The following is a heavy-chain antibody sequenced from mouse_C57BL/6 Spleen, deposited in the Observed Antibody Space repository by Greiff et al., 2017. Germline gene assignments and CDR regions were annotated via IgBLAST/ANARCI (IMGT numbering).Heavy chain of an antibody. V-gene: IGHV5-12*01. CDR3: ARHYDGYSYYAMDY. CDR2: ISNGGGST. CDR1: GFTFSDYY. Sequence: EVQGVESGGGLVQPGGSLKLSCAASGFTFSDYYMYWVRQTPEKRLEWVAYISNGGGSTYYPDTVKGRFTISRDNAKNTLYLQMSRLKSEDTAMYYCARHYDGYSYYAMDYWGQGTSVTVSS. D-gene: IGHD2-3*01. J-gene: IGHJ4*01.